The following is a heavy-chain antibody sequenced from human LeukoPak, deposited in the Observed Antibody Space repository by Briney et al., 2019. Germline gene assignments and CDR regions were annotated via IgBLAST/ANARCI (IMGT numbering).Heavy chain of an antibody. CDR2: INSDGSST. CDR3: AGIVGAKTY. CDR1: GFTFSSYW. Sequence: PGGSLRLSCAASGFTFSSYWIRWVRQAPGKGLVWVSRINSDGSSTTYADSVKGRFTISRDNAKNTLYLQMNSLTAEDTAVYYCAGIVGAKTYWGQGTLVTVSS. V-gene: IGHV3-74*01. J-gene: IGHJ4*02. D-gene: IGHD1-26*01.